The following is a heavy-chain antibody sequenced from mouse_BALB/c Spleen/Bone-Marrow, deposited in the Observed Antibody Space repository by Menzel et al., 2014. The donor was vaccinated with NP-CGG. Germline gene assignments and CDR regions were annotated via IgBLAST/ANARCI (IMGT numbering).Heavy chain of an antibody. J-gene: IGHJ4*01. D-gene: IGHD2-14*01. Sequence: EVKLVESGGGLVKPGGSLKLSCAASGFTFSDYYMYWARQTPEKRLEWVATISDGGSYTDYPGSVKGRFTVSRDNAKNNLSLQMSSLKSEDTAMYYCARTYRPFALDYGGQGTSVTVSS. CDR1: GFTFSDYY. CDR3: ARTYRPFALDY. V-gene: IGHV5-4*02. CDR2: ISDGGSYT.